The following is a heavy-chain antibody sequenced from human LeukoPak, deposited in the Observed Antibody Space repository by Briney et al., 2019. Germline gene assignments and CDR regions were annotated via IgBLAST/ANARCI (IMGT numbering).Heavy chain of an antibody. CDR2: IYYSGST. D-gene: IGHD6-13*01. V-gene: IGHV4-31*03. CDR3: ARETYSSPYYYYGMDV. CDR1: GGSVSSGSYY. Sequence: SETLSLTCTVSGGSVSSGSYYWSWIRQHPGKGLEWIGYIYYSGSTYYNPSLKSRVTISVDTSKNQFSLKLSSVTAADTAVYYCARETYSSPYYYYGMDVWGQGTTVTVSS. J-gene: IGHJ6*02.